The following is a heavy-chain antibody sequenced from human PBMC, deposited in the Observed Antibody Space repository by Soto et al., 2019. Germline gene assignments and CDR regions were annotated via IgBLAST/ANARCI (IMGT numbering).Heavy chain of an antibody. J-gene: IGHJ4*02. CDR3: AHDTSGYYFYSFDN. D-gene: IGHD3-22*01. Sequence: QVQLVQSGAEVKRPGSSLKVSCKASGGSIKNFAISWGRQAPGQGPEWMGGFVPIFGTTYYAQKFQGRVTIIADESTSTLNMELRALTSEDTAVYYCAHDTSGYYFYSFDNWGQGTLVTVS. CDR1: GGSIKNFA. CDR2: FVPIFGTT. V-gene: IGHV1-69*01.